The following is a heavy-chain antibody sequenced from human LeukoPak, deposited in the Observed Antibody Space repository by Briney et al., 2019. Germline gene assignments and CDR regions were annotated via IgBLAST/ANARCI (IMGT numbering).Heavy chain of an antibody. CDR2: IIPIFGTA. D-gene: IGHD3-22*01. J-gene: IGHJ4*02. CDR1: GGTFSSYA. CDR3: ASFDSSGYRSSFDY. Sequence: GASVKVSCKASGGTFSSYAISWVRQAPGQGLEWMGRIIPIFGTANYAQKFQGRVTITTDESTSTAYMELSSLRSEDTAVYYCASFDSSGYRSSFDYWGQGPLVTVSS. V-gene: IGHV1-69*05.